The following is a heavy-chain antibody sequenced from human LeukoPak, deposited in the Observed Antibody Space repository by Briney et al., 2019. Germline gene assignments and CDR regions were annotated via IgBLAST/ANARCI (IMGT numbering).Heavy chain of an antibody. V-gene: IGHV4-4*07. J-gene: IGHJ4*02. CDR2: IYTSGST. CDR3: ARANSYDSSGHYYEFDY. D-gene: IGHD3-22*01. CDR1: GNSFGDYY. Sequence: SETLSLTCTVSGNSFGDYYWSWIRQPAGKGLEWIGRIYTSGSTTYNPSLKSRVTMSVDTSKSQFSLNLMSVTAADTAVYYCARANSYDSSGHYYEFDYWGQGTLVTVSS.